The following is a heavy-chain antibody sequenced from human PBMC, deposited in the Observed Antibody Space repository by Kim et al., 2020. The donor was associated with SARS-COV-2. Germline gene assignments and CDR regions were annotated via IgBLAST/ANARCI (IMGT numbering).Heavy chain of an antibody. D-gene: IGHD3-16*01. CDR2: EK. CDR3: ARDIRGTWFDP. J-gene: IGHJ5*02. V-gene: IGHV3-7*01. Sequence: EKYYLGSVKSRITISRDNAKNLMYLQMGGLRAEDAAVYYCARDIRGTWFDPWGQGTLVTVSS.